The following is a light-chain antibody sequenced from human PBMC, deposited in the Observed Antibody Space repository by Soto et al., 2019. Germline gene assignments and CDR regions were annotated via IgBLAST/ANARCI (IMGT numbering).Light chain of an antibody. V-gene: IGLV4-69*01. CDR1: SGHSTYT. CDR2: INSDGSH. CDR3: QTWGTGYAV. Sequence: QPVLTQSPSASASLGASVKLTCTLSSGHSTYTIAWHQQQPEKGARYLMNINSDGSHTKGDGIPDRFSGSSSGAERYLTISSLQSEDEADYCCQTWGTGYAVFGGGTQLTVL. J-gene: IGLJ7*01.